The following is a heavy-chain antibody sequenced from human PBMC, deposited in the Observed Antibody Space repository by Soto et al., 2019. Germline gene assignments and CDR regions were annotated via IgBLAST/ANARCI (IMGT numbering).Heavy chain of an antibody. CDR2: ISGGGGSI. CDR1: GFNFNTYA. J-gene: IGHJ3*01. D-gene: IGHD3-10*02. V-gene: IGHV3-23*01. CDR3: AKGKSSNYVSHAFDV. Sequence: EVQVLESGGGLVQPGGSLRLSCAASGFNFNTYAMSWVRQAPGKGLEWVSGISGGGGSIHYVDSVKGRFTISRDNSKNTLYLQMNSPRGEDTAVYYCAKGKSSNYVSHAFDVWGQGTMVTVSS.